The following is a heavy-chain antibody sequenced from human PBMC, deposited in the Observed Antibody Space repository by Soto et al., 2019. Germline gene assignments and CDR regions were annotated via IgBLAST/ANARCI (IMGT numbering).Heavy chain of an antibody. V-gene: IGHV3-33*01. CDR3: ARGPTYYYDSSGYYYPDY. D-gene: IGHD3-22*01. CDR2: IWYDGSNK. Sequence: PGGSLRLSCAASGFTFSSYGMHWVRQAPGKGLEWVAVIWYDGSNKYYADSVKGRFTISRDNSKNTLYLQMNSLRAEDTAVYYCARGPTYYYDSSGYYYPDYWGQGTLVTVSS. J-gene: IGHJ4*02. CDR1: GFTFSSYG.